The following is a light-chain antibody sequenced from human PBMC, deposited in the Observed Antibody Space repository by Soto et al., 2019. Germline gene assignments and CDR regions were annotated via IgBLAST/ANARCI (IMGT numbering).Light chain of an antibody. Sequence: QSVLTQPPSVSAAPGQKVTISCSGSSSNIESNYVSWFQQLPRTAPNLLIYENNRRLSGFPDRFSASKSGTSATLVITGLQTGDEADYFCGAWDISLSADVFGTGTKVTVL. CDR2: ENN. CDR3: GAWDISLSADV. CDR1: SSNIESNY. J-gene: IGLJ1*01. V-gene: IGLV1-51*02.